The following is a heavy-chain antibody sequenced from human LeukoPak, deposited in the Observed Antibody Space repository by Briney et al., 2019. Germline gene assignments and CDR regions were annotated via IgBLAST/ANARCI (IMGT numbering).Heavy chain of an antibody. CDR3: ARGRKVVEYYYYYYMDV. D-gene: IGHD2-15*01. V-gene: IGHV1-8*03. CDR2: VNPNSGNT. CDR1: GYTFTSYD. Sequence: GASVKVSCKASGYTFTSYDINWVRQATGQGLEWMGWVNPNSGNTGYAQKFQGRVTITRNNSISTDYMELSSLRSEDTAVYYCARGRKVVEYYYYYYMDVWGKGTTVTVSS. J-gene: IGHJ6*03.